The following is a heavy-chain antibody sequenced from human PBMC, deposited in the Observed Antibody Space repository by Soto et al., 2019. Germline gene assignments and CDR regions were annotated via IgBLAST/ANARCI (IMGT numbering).Heavy chain of an antibody. CDR1: GYTFTNYA. J-gene: IGHJ4*02. CDR2: INPGNANT. CDR3: ASEGAAYNYAGL. Sequence: QVQLVQSGAEVKKPGASVKVSCKASGYTFTNYAMHWVRQAPGQRLEWMGWINPGNANTKYTQKFQGSLTITRDTSASTAYMELSSLRSEDTAVYYCASEGAAYNYAGLWGQGTLVTVSS. V-gene: IGHV1-3*01. D-gene: IGHD5-12*01.